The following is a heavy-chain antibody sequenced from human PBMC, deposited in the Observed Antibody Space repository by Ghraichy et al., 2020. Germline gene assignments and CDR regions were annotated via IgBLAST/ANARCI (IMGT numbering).Heavy chain of an antibody. J-gene: IGHJ4*02. D-gene: IGHD2-21*02. CDR2: INPNSGGT. Sequence: ASVKVSCKASGYTFTGYYMHWVRQAPGQGLEWMGWINPNSGGTNYAQKFQGRVTMTRDTSISTAYMELSRLRSDDTAVYYCARDGAYCGGDCYPLADYWGQGTLVTFSS. CDR1: GYTFTGYY. CDR3: ARDGAYCGGDCYPLADY. V-gene: IGHV1-2*02.